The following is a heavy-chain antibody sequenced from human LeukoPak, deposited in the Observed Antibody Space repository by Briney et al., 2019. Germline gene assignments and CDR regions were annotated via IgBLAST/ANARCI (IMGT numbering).Heavy chain of an antibody. CDR3: ARDSGSYWGGEYFDY. CDR2: ISAYNGNT. CDR1: GYTFTSYA. Sequence: ASVKVSCKASGYTFTSYAMNWVRQAPGQGLEWMGWISAYNGNTNYAQKLQGRVTMTTDTSASTAYMELRSLRSDDTAVYYCARDSGSYWGGEYFDYWGQGTLVTVSS. J-gene: IGHJ4*02. D-gene: IGHD1-26*01. V-gene: IGHV1-18*01.